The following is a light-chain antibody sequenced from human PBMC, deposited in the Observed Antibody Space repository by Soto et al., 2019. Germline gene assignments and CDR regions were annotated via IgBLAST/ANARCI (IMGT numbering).Light chain of an antibody. V-gene: IGKV1-9*01. J-gene: IGKJ5*01. CDR3: QQLNSYPIT. CDR2: AAS. Sequence: IQLTQSPSSLSASVGDRVTITCRASQGISSYLAWYQQKPWKAPKLLIYAASTLQSGVPSRFSGSGSWTDFTLTTSSLQPEDFATYYCQQLNSYPITFGQGTRLEIK. CDR1: QGISSY.